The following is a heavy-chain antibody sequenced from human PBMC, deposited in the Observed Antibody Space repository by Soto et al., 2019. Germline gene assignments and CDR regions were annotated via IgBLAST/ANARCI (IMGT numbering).Heavy chain of an antibody. J-gene: IGHJ4*01. V-gene: IGHV1-18*04. D-gene: IGHD2-8*01. Sequence: ASVKISCKTSGYTFTSYGISWGRHAPGQGLEWGGGISGYKDNTDFAQNIQGRGTLTTDTSTNTAYTELRSPRTDETAAYFCVRDRKFSNYCSNACGHYFDQWGQGTLVTVSS. CDR2: ISGYKDNT. CDR1: GYTFTSYG. CDR3: VRDRKFSNYCSNACGHYFDQ.